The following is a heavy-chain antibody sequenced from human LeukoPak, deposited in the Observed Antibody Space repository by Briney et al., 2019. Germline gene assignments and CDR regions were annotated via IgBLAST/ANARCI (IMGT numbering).Heavy chain of an antibody. J-gene: IGHJ6*03. CDR1: GYTFTGYY. CDR2: INPNSGGT. V-gene: IGHV1-2*02. CDR3: ARPLTGRHSSSWYVGYYYYYMDV. Sequence: GASVKVSCKASGYTFTGYYMHWVRQAPGQGLEWMGWINPNSGGTNYAQKFQGRVTMTRDTSISTAYMELSSLRSEDTAVYYCARPLTGRHSSSWYVGYYYYYMDVWGKGTTVTVSS. D-gene: IGHD6-13*01.